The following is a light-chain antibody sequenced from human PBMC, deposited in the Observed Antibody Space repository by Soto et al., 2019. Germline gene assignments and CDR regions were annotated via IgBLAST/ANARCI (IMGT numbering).Light chain of an antibody. V-gene: IGLV1-40*01. CDR2: GNT. CDR1: SSNIGAGYD. J-gene: IGLJ2*01. Sequence: QPVLTQPPSVSGAPGQRVTISCTGSSSNIGAGYDVHWYQQLPGRAPKLLIYGNTNRPSGVPDRFSGSKSGTSASLAINGLQAEDEADYYCLSFDSSLSVVFGGWTKLTVL. CDR3: LSFDSSLSVV.